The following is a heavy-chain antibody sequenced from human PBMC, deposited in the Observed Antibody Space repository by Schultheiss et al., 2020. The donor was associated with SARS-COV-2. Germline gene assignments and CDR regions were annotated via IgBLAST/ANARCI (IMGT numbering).Heavy chain of an antibody. CDR1: GFTFSSYW. J-gene: IGHJ4*02. D-gene: IGHD2-2*01. CDR3: AKGRVLPADQPHYFES. V-gene: IGHV3-23*01. CDR2: ISGSGGST. Sequence: GGSLRLSCAASGFTFSSYWMHWVRQVPGKGLVWVSAISGSGGSTYYADSVQGRFRSSRDNGNNTTSLQMNSLKVEDTAVYYCAKGRVLPADQPHYFESWGQGTLVTVSS.